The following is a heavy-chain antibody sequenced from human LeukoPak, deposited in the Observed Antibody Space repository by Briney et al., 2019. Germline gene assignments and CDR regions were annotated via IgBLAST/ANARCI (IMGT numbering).Heavy chain of an antibody. V-gene: IGHV3-30-3*01. CDR3: ARAAVLLWFGDLAGYFDY. CDR2: ISYDGSNT. D-gene: IGHD3-10*01. J-gene: IGHJ4*02. Sequence: PGGSLRLSCAASGFTFSSYAMSWVRQAPGKGLEWVAVISYDGSNTYYADSVKGRFTISRDNSENTLYLQMNSLRAEDTAVYYCARAAVLLWFGDLAGYFDYWGQGTLVTVSS. CDR1: GFTFSSYA.